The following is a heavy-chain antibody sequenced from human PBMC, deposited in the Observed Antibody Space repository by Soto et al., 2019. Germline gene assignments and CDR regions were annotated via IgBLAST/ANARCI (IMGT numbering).Heavy chain of an antibody. CDR1: GFTFSSYA. CDR3: AKWQRGAVTYYYYYMDV. Sequence: GGSLRLSCAASGFTFSSYAMSWVRQAPGKGLEWVSAISGSGGSTYYADSVKGRFTISRDNSKNTLYLQMNSLRAEDTAVYYCAKWQRGAVTYYYYYMDVWGKGTTVTVSS. V-gene: IGHV3-23*01. J-gene: IGHJ6*03. CDR2: ISGSGGST. D-gene: IGHD4-17*01.